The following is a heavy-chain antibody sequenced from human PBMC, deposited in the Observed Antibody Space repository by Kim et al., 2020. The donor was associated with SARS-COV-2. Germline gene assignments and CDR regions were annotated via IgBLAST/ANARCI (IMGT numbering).Heavy chain of an antibody. CDR2: IYYSGST. Sequence: SETLSLTCTVSGGSISSGGYYWSWIRQHPGKGLEWIGYIYYSGSTYYNPSLKSRVTISVDTSKNQFSLKLSSVTAADTAVYYCARAWRGYEAFDYWGQGTLVTVSS. CDR3: ARAWRGYEAFDY. V-gene: IGHV4-31*03. D-gene: IGHD5-12*01. CDR1: GGSISSGGYY. J-gene: IGHJ4*02.